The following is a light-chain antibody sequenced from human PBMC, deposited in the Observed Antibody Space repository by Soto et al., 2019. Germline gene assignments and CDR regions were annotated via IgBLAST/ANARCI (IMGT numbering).Light chain of an antibody. Sequence: QSALTQPPSASGSPGQSVTISCTGTSSDVGAYNYVSWYQQHPVKAPKLMIYEVTKRPSGVPDRFSGSKSGNTASLTVSGLQAEDEADYYCSSYAGSNILYVFGTGTKVTVL. CDR1: SSDVGAYNY. CDR3: SSYAGSNILYV. V-gene: IGLV2-8*01. J-gene: IGLJ1*01. CDR2: EVT.